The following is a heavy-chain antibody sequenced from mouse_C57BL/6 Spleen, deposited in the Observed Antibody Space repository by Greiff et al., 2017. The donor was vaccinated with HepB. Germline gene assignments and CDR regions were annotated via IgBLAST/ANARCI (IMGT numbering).Heavy chain of an antibody. V-gene: IGHV2-5*01. CDR3: ATYYYGSSYRFAY. D-gene: IGHD1-1*01. CDR1: GFSLTSYG. J-gene: IGHJ3*01. Sequence: VQLQQSGPGLVQPSQSLSITCTVSGFSLTSYGVHWVRQSPGKGLEWLGVICRGGSTDYNAAFMSRLSITTDNSKSQVFFKMNSLQADDTAIYYCATYYYGSSYRFAYWGQGTLVTVSA. CDR2: ICRGGST.